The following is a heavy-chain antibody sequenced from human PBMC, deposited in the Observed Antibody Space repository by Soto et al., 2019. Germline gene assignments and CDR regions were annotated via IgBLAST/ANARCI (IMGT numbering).Heavy chain of an antibody. D-gene: IGHD4-4*01. Sequence: GGSLRLSCAASGFTFTSNAMSWVRQAPGKGLEWVSAIDGSGGRTYYVDSVKGRFTISRDNAKNSLFLQMNNLTVEDTAVYYCARHSSRSLTTVTSWGQGTLVTVSS. J-gene: IGHJ4*02. CDR1: GFTFTSNA. CDR2: IDGSGGRT. CDR3: ARHSSRSLTTVTS. V-gene: IGHV3-23*01.